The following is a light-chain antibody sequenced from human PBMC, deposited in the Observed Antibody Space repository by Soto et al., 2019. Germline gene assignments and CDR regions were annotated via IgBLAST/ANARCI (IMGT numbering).Light chain of an antibody. Sequence: DIQMTQSPSILSASVGDTVNITCRASQSVSTWLAWYQQKPGNAPKVMIYKASTLQIGVPSRFSASGSGTEVTLTISSLQPDDFANYYCQQYNSYVYSFGRGTKLES. CDR3: QQYNSYVYS. J-gene: IGKJ2*03. V-gene: IGKV1-5*03. CDR1: QSVSTW. CDR2: KAS.